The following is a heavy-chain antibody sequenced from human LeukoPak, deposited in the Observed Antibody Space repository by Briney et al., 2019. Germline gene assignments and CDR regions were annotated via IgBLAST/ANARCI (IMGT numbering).Heavy chain of an antibody. V-gene: IGHV4-59*01. J-gene: IGHJ4*02. Sequence: PSETLSLTCTVSGGSISSYYWSWIRQPPGEGLEWIGYIYYSGSTNYNPSLKSRVTISVDTSKNQFSLKLSSVTAADTAVYYCARTTVTTFDYWGQGNLVTVSS. CDR3: ARTTVTTFDY. D-gene: IGHD4-17*01. CDR1: GGSISSYY. CDR2: IYYSGST.